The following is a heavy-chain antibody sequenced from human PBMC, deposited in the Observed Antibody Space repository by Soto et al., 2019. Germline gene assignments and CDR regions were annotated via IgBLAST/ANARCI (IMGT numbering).Heavy chain of an antibody. CDR1: GFTFSSYG. CDR2: ISCDGSNK. Sequence: PGGSLRLSCAASGFTFSSYGMHWVRQAPGKGLEWVAVISCDGSNKYYADSVKGRFTISRDNSKNTLYLQMNSLRAEDTAVYYCAKDYRGYYDFWSGYSPYYYYYGMDVWGQGTTVTVS. D-gene: IGHD3-3*01. V-gene: IGHV3-30*18. J-gene: IGHJ6*02. CDR3: AKDYRGYYDFWSGYSPYYYYYGMDV.